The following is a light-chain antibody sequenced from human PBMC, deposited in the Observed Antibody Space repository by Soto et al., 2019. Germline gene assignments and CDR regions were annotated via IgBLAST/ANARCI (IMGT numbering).Light chain of an antibody. CDR3: QQYGSSPMT. CDR2: AAS. CDR1: QTIRDY. V-gene: IGKV1-39*01. J-gene: IGKJ5*01. Sequence: DIQMTQSPSSLSASIGDRATISCRASQTIRDYLNWYQEKPGKAPKLLIYAASSLQSGVPSRFSGSGSGTDFTLTISRLEPEDFAVYYCQQYGSSPMTFGQGTRLEIK.